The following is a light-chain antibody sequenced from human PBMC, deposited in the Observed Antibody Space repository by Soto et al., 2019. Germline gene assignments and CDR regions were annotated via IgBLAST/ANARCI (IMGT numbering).Light chain of an antibody. J-gene: IGKJ1*01. V-gene: IGKV3-11*01. Sequence: ESVVTLARSILYMSQRERATLSCRASQSVNIYLAWYQQKPGQAPRLLIYDASNRATGIPARFSGSGSGTDFTLTISSLEPEDIAVYYCQQRSDWPFSFGQGTKVDIK. CDR1: QSVNIY. CDR3: QQRSDWPFS. CDR2: DAS.